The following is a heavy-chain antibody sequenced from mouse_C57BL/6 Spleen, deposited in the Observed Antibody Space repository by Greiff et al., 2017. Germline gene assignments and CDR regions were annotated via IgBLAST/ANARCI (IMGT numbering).Heavy chain of an antibody. CDR2: INPSSGYT. D-gene: IGHD1-1*01. Sequence: VQLQQSGAELAKPGASVKLSCKASGYTFTSYWMHWVNQRPGQGLEWIGYINPSSGYTKYNQKFKDKATLTADKSSSTAYMQLSSLTYEDSAVYDCARGTTVVAEYFDYWGQGTTLTVSS. CDR1: GYTFTSYW. V-gene: IGHV1-7*01. CDR3: ARGTTVVAEYFDY. J-gene: IGHJ2*01.